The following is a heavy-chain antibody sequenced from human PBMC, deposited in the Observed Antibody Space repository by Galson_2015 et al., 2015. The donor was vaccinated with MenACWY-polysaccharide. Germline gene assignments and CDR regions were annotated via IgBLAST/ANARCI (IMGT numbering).Heavy chain of an antibody. Sequence: SVKVSCKASGYTFTDYHMYWVRQAPGQGLEWMGWINPDSGGTKSAQKFQGRVTMTRDVSISTAYMELSWLRSDDTAVYYCTRGVLAVARVPTSGSNDFWGQGTLVTVSS. J-gene: IGHJ4*02. CDR1: GYTFTDYH. CDR3: TRGVLAVARVPTSGSNDF. CDR2: INPDSGGT. V-gene: IGHV1-2*02. D-gene: IGHD6-19*01.